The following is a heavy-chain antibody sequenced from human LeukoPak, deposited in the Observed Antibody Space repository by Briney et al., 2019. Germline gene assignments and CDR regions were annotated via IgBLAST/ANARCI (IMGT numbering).Heavy chain of an antibody. CDR2: VNNSGST. Sequence: SETLSLTCAVSGGSFSGYYWSWGRQPPRKGLEWMGEVNNSGSTNYNPSLTSRVTVSVATSKNKFSLKLSSVAAADTAVYYCAIESWIQLWLRDYYYYMDVWGKGTTVTVSS. J-gene: IGHJ6*03. CDR1: GGSFSGYY. D-gene: IGHD5-18*01. V-gene: IGHV4-34*01. CDR3: AIESWIQLWLRDYYYYMDV.